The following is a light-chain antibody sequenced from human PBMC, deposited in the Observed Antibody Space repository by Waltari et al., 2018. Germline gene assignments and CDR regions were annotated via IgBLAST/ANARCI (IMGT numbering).Light chain of an antibody. V-gene: IGLV1-44*01. J-gene: IGLJ2*01. CDR2: SND. Sequence: QSVLTQPPSASGTPGQRVTISCFGSTSNVGSNIVNWYQQLPGTAPKLLIYSNDQRAPAVLDRFSGAKSGPSASLVISGLQTEDDAYYYCASWDDDLNGPLFGEGTKLTVL. CDR1: TSNVGSNI. CDR3: ASWDDDLNGPL.